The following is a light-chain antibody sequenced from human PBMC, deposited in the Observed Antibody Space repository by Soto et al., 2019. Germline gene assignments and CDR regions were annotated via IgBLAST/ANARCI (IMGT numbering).Light chain of an antibody. CDR3: HQYYSLPLT. CDR1: QSILYSANNKNY. V-gene: IGKV4-1*01. CDR2: WAS. J-gene: IGKJ4*01. Sequence: DIVMTQSPDSLAVSLGERATINCKSSQSILYSANNKNYLAWYQQKPGQPLKLLFYWASTRESGVPDRFSGSGSGTDFTLTISNLQAEDVAVYYCHQYYSLPLTVGGGTKVDIK.